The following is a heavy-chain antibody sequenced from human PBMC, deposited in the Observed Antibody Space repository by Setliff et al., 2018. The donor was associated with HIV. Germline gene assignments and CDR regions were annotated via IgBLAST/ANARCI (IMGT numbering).Heavy chain of an antibody. Sequence: KPSETLSLTCNVSGGPISGYYWSWIRQSPGKGLEWIGYIYYSGNTNYNPSRKSRVTISVDTSKNQFSLKLRSVTAADTAVYYCAGDAGYKGAADYWGQGTLVTVSS. CDR1: GGPISGYY. CDR3: AGDAGYKGAADY. CDR2: IYYSGNT. V-gene: IGHV4-59*12. D-gene: IGHD1-26*01. J-gene: IGHJ4*02.